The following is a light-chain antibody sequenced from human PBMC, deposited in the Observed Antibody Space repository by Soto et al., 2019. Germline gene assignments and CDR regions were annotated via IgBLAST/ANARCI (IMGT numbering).Light chain of an antibody. CDR3: QQLNSYPIT. J-gene: IGKJ5*01. CDR2: AAS. Sequence: DIQLTQSPSFLSASVGDSVTITCRASQGLSSDLAWYQQKPGKAPKLLIYAASTLQSGVPSRFSGSGSGTEFTLTISSLQPGDFATYYCQQLNSYPITFGQGTRLEIK. V-gene: IGKV1-9*01. CDR1: QGLSSD.